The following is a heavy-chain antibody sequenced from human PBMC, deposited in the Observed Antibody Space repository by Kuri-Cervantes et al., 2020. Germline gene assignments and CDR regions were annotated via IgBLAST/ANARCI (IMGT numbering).Heavy chain of an antibody. CDR2: IKSKTDGGTT. J-gene: IGHJ6*03. CDR3: TTEYYDFWSGYYSYMDV. D-gene: IGHD3-3*01. CDR1: GFTFNIFS. Sequence: GESLKISCAASGFTFNIFSMAWVRQAPGKGLEWVGRIKSKTDGGTTDYAAPVKGRFTISRDDSKNTLYLQMNSLKTEDTAVYYCTTEYYDFWSGYYSYMDVWGKGTTVTVSS. V-gene: IGHV3-15*01.